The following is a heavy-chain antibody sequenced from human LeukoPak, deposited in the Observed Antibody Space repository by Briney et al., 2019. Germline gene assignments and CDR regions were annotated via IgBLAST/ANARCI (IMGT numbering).Heavy chain of an antibody. CDR1: GFTFSSYA. Sequence: GGSLRLSCAASGFTFSSYAMSWVRQAPGKGLEWVSAISGSGGSTYYADSVKGRFTISRDNSKNTLYPQMNSLRAEDTAVYYCAKGRIQLWSHFDYWGQGTLVTVSS. CDR2: ISGSGGST. V-gene: IGHV3-23*01. J-gene: IGHJ4*02. CDR3: AKGRIQLWSHFDY. D-gene: IGHD5-18*01.